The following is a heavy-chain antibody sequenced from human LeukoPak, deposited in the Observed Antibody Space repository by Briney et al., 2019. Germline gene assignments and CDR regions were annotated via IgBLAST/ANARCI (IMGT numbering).Heavy chain of an antibody. Sequence: PSETLSLTCTVSGYSISSGYYWGWIRQPPGKGLEWIGSIYHSGGTYYNPSLKSRVTISVDTSKNQFSLKLSSVTAADTAVYYCARVQPYSGSLVDYWGQGTLVTVSS. D-gene: IGHD1-26*01. J-gene: IGHJ4*02. CDR1: GYSISSGYY. V-gene: IGHV4-38-2*02. CDR3: ARVQPYSGSLVDY. CDR2: IYHSGGT.